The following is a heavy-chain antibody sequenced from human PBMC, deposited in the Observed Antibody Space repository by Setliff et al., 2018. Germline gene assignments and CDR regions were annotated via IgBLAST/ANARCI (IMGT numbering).Heavy chain of an antibody. CDR1: GGTFNTYG. J-gene: IGHJ4*02. CDR2: IIPIIGEP. V-gene: IGHV1-69*13. CDR3: AREALQRAGLYFFGI. Sequence: GASVKVSCKASGGTFNTYGLSWVRQAPGQGLEWMGGIIPIIGEPNYAQKFQGRVTITADESTSTAYMELRSLKSEDTAVYYCAREALQRAGLYFFGIWGQGMLVTVSS. D-gene: IGHD3-10*01.